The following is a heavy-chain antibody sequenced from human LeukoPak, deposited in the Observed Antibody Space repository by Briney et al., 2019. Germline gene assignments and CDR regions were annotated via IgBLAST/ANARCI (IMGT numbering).Heavy chain of an antibody. Sequence: ASVTVSCRTTGFTFTSSAMQWVRQARGQHLEWIGLIFVGSGSTNYAQKFQQRVTITRDMSTSTAYMELSSLRSEDTAVYYCAAPRGEEQQLVLAFDIWGQGTMVTVSS. J-gene: IGHJ3*02. CDR2: IFVGSGST. CDR3: AAPRGEEQQLVLAFDI. CDR1: GFTFTSSA. D-gene: IGHD6-13*01. V-gene: IGHV1-58*02.